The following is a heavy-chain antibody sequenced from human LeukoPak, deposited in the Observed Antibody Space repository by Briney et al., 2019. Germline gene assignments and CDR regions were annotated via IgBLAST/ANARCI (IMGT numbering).Heavy chain of an antibody. Sequence: LAASVKVSCKASGGTFSSYAISWVRQAPGQGLEWMGGIIPIFGTANYAQKFQGRVTITADESTSTAYMELGSLRSEDTAVYYCARDPGSGSYYVYWGQGTLVTVSS. D-gene: IGHD1-26*01. J-gene: IGHJ4*02. CDR3: ARDPGSGSYYVY. CDR1: GGTFSSYA. CDR2: IIPIFGTA. V-gene: IGHV1-69*01.